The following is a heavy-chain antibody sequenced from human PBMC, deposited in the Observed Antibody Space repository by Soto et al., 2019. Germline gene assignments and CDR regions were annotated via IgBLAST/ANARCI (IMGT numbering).Heavy chain of an antibody. CDR3: AKDDSVSYSGGSWIFDY. CDR1: GVNFNKYA. V-gene: IGHV3-23*01. J-gene: IGHJ4*02. D-gene: IGHD2-15*01. Sequence: GGALRLSCAASGVNFNKYAMSWVRQAPRKGLEWVSSISGSGCSTYYAQSVEGRFTISRDNSKNTLYLQMNSLRAEDTAVYYFAKDDSVSYSGGSWIFDYWGQGTLVTVSS. CDR2: ISGSGCST.